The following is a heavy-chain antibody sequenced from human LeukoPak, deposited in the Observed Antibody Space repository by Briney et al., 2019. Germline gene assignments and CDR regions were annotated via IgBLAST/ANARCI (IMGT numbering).Heavy chain of an antibody. D-gene: IGHD3-10*01. CDR1: GLTFSGYW. V-gene: IGHV3-74*01. CDR2: INSDGSTT. CDR3: ANTYGSWGNFDT. Sequence: GGSLRLSCAASGLTFSGYWMHWVRQARETGLVWVSVINSDGSTTRYADSVRGRFTISRDNAKNTLYLQMNSLRAEDTAVYYCANTYGSWGNFDTWGQGTLVTVSS. J-gene: IGHJ4*02.